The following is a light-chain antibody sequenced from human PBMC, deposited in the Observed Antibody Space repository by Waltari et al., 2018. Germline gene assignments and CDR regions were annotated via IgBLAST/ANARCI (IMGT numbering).Light chain of an antibody. V-gene: IGLV2-14*03. J-gene: IGLJ2*01. CDR1: SSDVGGYNY. CDR2: DVN. Sequence: QSALTQPASVSGSPGQSTTISCTGTSSDVGGYNYVSCSKQHHGKAPKLMIYDVNNRPSGVSNRFSGSKSGNTASLTISGLQAEDEADYYCSSYTSSSTLNVVFGGGTKLTVL. CDR3: SSYTSSSTLNVV.